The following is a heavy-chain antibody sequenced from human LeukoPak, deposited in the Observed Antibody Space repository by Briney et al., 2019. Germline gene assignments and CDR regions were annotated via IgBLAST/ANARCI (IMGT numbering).Heavy chain of an antibody. J-gene: IGHJ3*02. Sequence: SVKVSCKASGGTFSSYAISWVRQAPGQGLEWMGGIIPSFGTANYAQKFQGRVTITTDESTTTAYMELSSLRSEDTAVYYCARGLYRYDFWSGYSARPNDAFDIWGQGTMVTVSS. D-gene: IGHD3-3*01. V-gene: IGHV1-69*05. CDR2: IIPSFGTA. CDR3: ARGLYRYDFWSGYSARPNDAFDI. CDR1: GGTFSSYA.